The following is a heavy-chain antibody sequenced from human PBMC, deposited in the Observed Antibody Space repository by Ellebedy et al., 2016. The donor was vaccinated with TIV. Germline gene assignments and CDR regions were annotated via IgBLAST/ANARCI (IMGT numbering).Heavy chain of an antibody. V-gene: IGHV3-21*04. D-gene: IGHD1-14*01. J-gene: IGHJ6*02. Sequence: GGSLRLXXAASGFTFSSYSMNWVRQAPGKGLEWVSSISSSSSYIYYADSVKGRFTISRDNAKNSLYLQMNSLRAEDTALYHCARDTGDGMDVWGQGTTVTVSS. CDR3: ARDTGDGMDV. CDR1: GFTFSSYS. CDR2: ISSSSSYI.